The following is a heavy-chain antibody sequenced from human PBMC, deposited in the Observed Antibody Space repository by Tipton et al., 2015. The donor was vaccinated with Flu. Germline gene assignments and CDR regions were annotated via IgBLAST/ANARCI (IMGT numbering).Heavy chain of an antibody. CDR1: GDSIGSPYF. V-gene: IGHV4-38-2*01. CDR2: VYHGGTT. CDR3: ATTTYYYGSGSHDY. J-gene: IGHJ4*02. D-gene: IGHD3-10*01. Sequence: GLVKPSQTLSLTCSVSGDSIGSPYFWGWIRQPPGKGLEWIGCVYHGGTTYYNPSLKSRVAISLDTFQNQFSLKLTSVTAADTAVYYCATTTYYYGSGSHDYWGQGTLVTVSS.